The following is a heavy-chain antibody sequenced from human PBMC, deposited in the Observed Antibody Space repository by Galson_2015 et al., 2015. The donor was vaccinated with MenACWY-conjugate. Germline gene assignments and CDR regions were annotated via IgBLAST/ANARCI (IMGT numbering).Heavy chain of an antibody. CDR3: AKDVYMDL. CDR2: ISDSGAAT. CDR1: GFTFRQYA. Sequence: SLRLSCAVSGFTFRQYAMSWVRQAPGTGLEWVAIISDSGAATNYIDSVKGRFTISRDNSKNTLYLQMSGLRAEDTALYYCAKDVYMDLWGKGTPVSVSS. V-gene: IGHV3-23*01. J-gene: IGHJ6*03.